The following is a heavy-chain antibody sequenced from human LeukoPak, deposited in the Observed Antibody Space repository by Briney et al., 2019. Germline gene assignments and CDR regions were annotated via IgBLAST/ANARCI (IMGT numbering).Heavy chain of an antibody. CDR3: ATEYYYGSGSYFFFDY. CDR2: ISGSGGST. V-gene: IGHV3-23*01. CDR1: GFTFSSYA. D-gene: IGHD3-10*01. Sequence: GGSLRLSCAASGFTFSSYAMSWVRQAPGKGLEWVSAISGSGGSTYYADSVKGRFTISRDNSKNTLYLQMNSLRAEDTAVYYCATEYYYGSGSYFFFDYWGQGTLVTVSS. J-gene: IGHJ4*02.